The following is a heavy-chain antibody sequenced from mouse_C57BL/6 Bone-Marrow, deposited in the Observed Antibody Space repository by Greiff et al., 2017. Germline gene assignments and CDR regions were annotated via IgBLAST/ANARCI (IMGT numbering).Heavy chain of an antibody. CDR2: IDPSDSYT. J-gene: IGHJ3*01. Sequence: QVQLQQPGAELVMPGASVKLSCKASGYTFTSYWMHWVKQRPGQGLEWIGEIDPSDSYTNYNQKLKGKSTLTVDKSSSTAYMQLSSLTSEDSAVYYCARSPRWLLFAYWGQGTLVTVSA. CDR1: GYTFTSYW. V-gene: IGHV1-69*01. D-gene: IGHD2-3*01. CDR3: ARSPRWLLFAY.